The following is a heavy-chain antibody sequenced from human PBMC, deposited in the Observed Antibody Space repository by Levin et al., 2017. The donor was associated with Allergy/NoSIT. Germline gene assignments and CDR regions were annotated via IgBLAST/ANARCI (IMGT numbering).Heavy chain of an antibody. Sequence: ASETLSLTCTVSGGSITDYYWSWIRQSPGKGLEWIGFAYYSGTTNYNPSLKSRVTISVDRSKNQFSLNLRSVTAADTAVYHCTRQQWDVGTGLISSYFDHWCQGTLVTVSS. CDR1: GGSITDYY. V-gene: IGHV4-59*08. J-gene: IGHJ4*02. D-gene: IGHD3-10*01. CDR3: TRQQWDVGTGLISSYFDH. CDR2: AYYSGTT.